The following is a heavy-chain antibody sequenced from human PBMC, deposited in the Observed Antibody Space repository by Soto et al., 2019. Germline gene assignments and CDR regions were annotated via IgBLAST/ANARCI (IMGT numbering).Heavy chain of an antibody. D-gene: IGHD3-22*01. CDR1: GYTFTSYY. CDR3: ARVYDDSADFDY. Sequence: QVQLVQSGAEVKKPGASVKVSCKASGYTFTSYYMHWVRQAPGQGLEWMGIINPSGGSTTYAQKFQGRLTMTRDTSTSTVYMELISLRSEDTAVYYCARVYDDSADFDYWGQGTLVTVSS. CDR2: INPSGGST. J-gene: IGHJ4*02. V-gene: IGHV1-46*01.